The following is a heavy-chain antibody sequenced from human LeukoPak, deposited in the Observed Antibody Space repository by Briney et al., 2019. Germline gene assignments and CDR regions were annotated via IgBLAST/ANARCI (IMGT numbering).Heavy chain of an antibody. V-gene: IGHV3-30*02. D-gene: IGHD2-2*01. Sequence: GGSLRLSCAASGFTFSSYGMHWVRQAPGQGLEWVAFIRYYGSNEYYADSVKGRFTISRDNSKNTLYLQMNSLRAEDTAVYYCAKAGYCSTTGCPDYYYMDVWGKGTTVTVSS. CDR1: GFTFSSYG. J-gene: IGHJ6*03. CDR3: AKAGYCSTTGCPDYYYMDV. CDR2: IRYYGSNE.